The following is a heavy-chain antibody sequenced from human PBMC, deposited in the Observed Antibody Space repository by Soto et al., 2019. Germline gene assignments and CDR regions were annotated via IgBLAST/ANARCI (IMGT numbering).Heavy chain of an antibody. CDR2: INYSGSN. Sequence: QVQLQESGPGLVKPSETLSLTCTVSGGSISSYYWSWILQPPGKGLEWIGYINYSGSNNYNPSLKSRVTISVDTSQNQFSLKLSSVTAADTAVYYCARGKVLGPDGPLMDVWGQGTTVTVSS. CDR3: ARGKVLGPDGPLMDV. D-gene: IGHD4-17*01. CDR1: GGSISSYY. V-gene: IGHV4-59*01. J-gene: IGHJ6*02.